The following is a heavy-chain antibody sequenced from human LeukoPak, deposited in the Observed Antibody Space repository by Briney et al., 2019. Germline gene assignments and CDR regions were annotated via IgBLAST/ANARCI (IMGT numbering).Heavy chain of an antibody. D-gene: IGHD3-22*01. CDR2: ISTYTGNT. J-gene: IGHJ4*02. V-gene: IGHV1-18*04. CDR1: GYTFTNYG. CDR3: ARASPSYDSRLGDY. Sequence: ASVKVSCKASGYTFTNYGISWVRQAPGQGLEWMGWISTYTGNTNYAQKLQGSVTMTTDTATSTAYMELRSLPSDETAVYYCARASPSYDSRLGDYWGQGTLVTVSS.